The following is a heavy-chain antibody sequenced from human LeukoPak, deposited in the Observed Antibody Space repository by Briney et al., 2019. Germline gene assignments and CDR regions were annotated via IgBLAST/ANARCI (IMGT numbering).Heavy chain of an antibody. CDR1: GFTCSSYG. J-gene: IGHJ4*02. CDR2: IRYDGSNK. D-gene: IGHD3-10*01. Sequence: GGSLRLSCAASGFTCSSYGMHWIRQAPGKGLEWVAFIRYDGSNKYYADSVKGRFTISRDNSKNTLYLQMNSLRAADTAVYYCAKDPYGSGSREDYWGQGTLVTVSS. V-gene: IGHV3-30*02. CDR3: AKDPYGSGSREDY.